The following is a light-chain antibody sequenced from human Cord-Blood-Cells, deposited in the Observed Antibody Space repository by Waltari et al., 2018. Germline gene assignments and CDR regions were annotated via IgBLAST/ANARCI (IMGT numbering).Light chain of an antibody. V-gene: IGLV3-25*03. J-gene: IGLJ3*02. CDR1: ALPKQY. CDR3: QSADSSGTYWV. Sequence: SYELTQPPSVSVSPGQTARITCSGDALPKQYAYWYQQKPGQAPVLVIYKDSGRPSGIPGRFSGSSSETTVTLTIRGVQAEDEADYYCQSADSSGTYWVFGGGTKLTVL. CDR2: KDS.